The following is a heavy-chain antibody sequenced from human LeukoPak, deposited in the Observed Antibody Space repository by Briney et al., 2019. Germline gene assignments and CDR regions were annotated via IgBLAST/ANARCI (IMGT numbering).Heavy chain of an antibody. CDR3: ARMEYSSSPIFDY. D-gene: IGHD6-6*01. V-gene: IGHV4-61*02. CDR1: GGSISSGTYF. CDR2: IYTSGST. Sequence: SETLSLTCTVSGGSISSGTYFWTWIRQPAGKGLEWIGRIYTSGSTNYNPSLKSRVTISVDTSKNQFSLKLSSVTAADTAVYYCARMEYSSSPIFDYWGQGTLVTVSS. J-gene: IGHJ4*02.